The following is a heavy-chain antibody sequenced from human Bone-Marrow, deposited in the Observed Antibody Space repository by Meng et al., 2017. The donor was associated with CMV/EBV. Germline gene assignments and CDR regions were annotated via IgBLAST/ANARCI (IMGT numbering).Heavy chain of an antibody. CDR2: IYNEFSST. V-gene: IGHV3-23*03. CDR1: GFTFSSYA. Sequence: GGSLRLSCAASGFTFSSYAMSWVRQAPGKGLEWVSVIYNEFSSTYYTDSVKGRFTISRDNSKNTLYLQMNSLRAEDTAVYYCAKKLEYYDSSGSFDYWGQGTTVTVSS. CDR3: AKKLEYYDSSGSFDY. D-gene: IGHD3-22*01. J-gene: IGHJ4*02.